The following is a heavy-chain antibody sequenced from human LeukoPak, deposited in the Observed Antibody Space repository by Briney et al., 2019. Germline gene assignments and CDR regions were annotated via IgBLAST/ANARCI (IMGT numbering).Heavy chain of an antibody. CDR1: GGSISSYY. V-gene: IGHV4-4*07. J-gene: IGHJ5*02. CDR3: AREGSGSYRNWFDP. D-gene: IGHD3-10*01. CDR2: IYTSGST. Sequence: SETLSLTCTVSGGSISSYYWSWIRQPAGKGLEWIGRIYTSGSTNYNPSLKSRVTMSVDTSKNQFSLKLSSVAAADTAVYYCAREGSGSYRNWFDPWGQGTLVTVSS.